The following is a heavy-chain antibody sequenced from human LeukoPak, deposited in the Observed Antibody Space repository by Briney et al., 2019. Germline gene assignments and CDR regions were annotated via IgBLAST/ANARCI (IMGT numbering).Heavy chain of an antibody. CDR2: ISWNSGSI. V-gene: IGHV3-9*01. D-gene: IGHD1-26*01. CDR1: GFTFDDYA. CDR3: AKVGREGEAYYFDY. J-gene: IGHJ4*02. Sequence: GRSLRLSCAASGFTFDDYAMHWVRQAPGKGLEWVSGISWNSGSIGYADSVKGRFTISRDNAKNSLYLQMNSLRAEDTALYYCAKVGREGEAYYFDYWGQGTLVTVSS.